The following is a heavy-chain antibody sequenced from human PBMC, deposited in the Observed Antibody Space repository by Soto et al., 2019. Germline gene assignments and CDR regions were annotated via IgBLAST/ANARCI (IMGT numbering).Heavy chain of an antibody. CDR1: GDTFSSYG. Sequence: QVQLVQSGAEVKKPGSSVKVSCKVSGDTFSSYGISWVRQAPGQGLEWMGGIIPMYGTANYSQKFQGRVTITADEPTTAAYMERSSLRSEDTAVYLCVRDHGYCTSISFYRYYYYYGMDVWGQGTTVTVSS. CDR3: VRDHGYCTSISFYRYYYYYGMDV. J-gene: IGHJ6*02. V-gene: IGHV1-69*01. CDR2: IIPMYGTA. D-gene: IGHD2-2*03.